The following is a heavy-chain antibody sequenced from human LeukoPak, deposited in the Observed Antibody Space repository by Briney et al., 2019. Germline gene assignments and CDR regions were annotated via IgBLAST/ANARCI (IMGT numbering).Heavy chain of an antibody. D-gene: IGHD5-24*01. CDR3: AKYRAGYNVKGSDY. V-gene: IGHV3-23*01. Sequence: GGSLRLSCAASGFSLGGYAMAWVRQAPRKGLEWVSSISGSGATTNYADSVRGRFTISRDNSGDTLHLQMNSLRVEDTAVYYCAKYRAGYNVKGSDYWGQGTLVTVSS. CDR2: ISGSGATT. CDR1: GFSLGGYA. J-gene: IGHJ4*02.